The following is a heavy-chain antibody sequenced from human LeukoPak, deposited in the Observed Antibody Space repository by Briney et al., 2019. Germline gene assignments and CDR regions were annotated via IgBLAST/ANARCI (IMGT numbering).Heavy chain of an antibody. J-gene: IGHJ4*02. CDR2: IYHSGST. D-gene: IGHD2-2*01. V-gene: IGHV4-34*01. CDR1: GGSFSGYY. CDR3: ARHGLPEYQLPSNPPHYYFDY. Sequence: PSETLSLTCAVYGGSFSGYYWSWIRQPPGKGLEWTGEIYHSGSTNYNPSLKSRVTISVDTSKNQFSLKLSSVTAADTAVYYCARHGLPEYQLPSNPPHYYFDYWGQGTLVTVSS.